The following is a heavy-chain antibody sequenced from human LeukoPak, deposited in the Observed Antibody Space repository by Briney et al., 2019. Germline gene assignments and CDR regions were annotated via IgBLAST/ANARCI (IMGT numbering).Heavy chain of an antibody. V-gene: IGHV3-11*04. D-gene: IGHD2-15*01. CDR2: ISSSGSTI. CDR1: GFTFSDYY. CDR3: AKDFATMTYYYYYMDV. Sequence: AGGSLRLSCAASGFTFSDYYMSWIRQAPGKGLEWVSYISSSGSTIYYADSVKGRFTISRDNSKNTLYVQMSSLRAEDTAVYFCAKDFATMTYYYYYMDVWGKGTTVTISS. J-gene: IGHJ6*03.